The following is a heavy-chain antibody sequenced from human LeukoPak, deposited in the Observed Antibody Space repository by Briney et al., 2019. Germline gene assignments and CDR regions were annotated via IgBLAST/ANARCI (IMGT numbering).Heavy chain of an antibody. CDR3: ARKPSLLTMIVVYNP. Sequence: PSETLSLTCTVSGGSISSYYWSWIRQPPGKGLEWIGYIYYSGSTNYNPSLKSRVTISVDTSKNQFSLKLSSVTAADTAVYYCARKPSLLTMIVVYNPWGQGTLVTVSS. CDR2: IYYSGST. D-gene: IGHD3-22*01. J-gene: IGHJ5*02. CDR1: GGSISSYY. V-gene: IGHV4-59*12.